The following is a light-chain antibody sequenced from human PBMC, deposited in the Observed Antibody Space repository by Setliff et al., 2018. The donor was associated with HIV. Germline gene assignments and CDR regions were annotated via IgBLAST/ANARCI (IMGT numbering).Light chain of an antibody. CDR1: SSNIGAGYD. CDR2: GNI. J-gene: IGLJ1*01. V-gene: IGLV1-40*01. Sequence: QSVLTQPPSVSGAPGQRVTISCTGSSSNIGAGYDVHWYQQVPGTAPKLLIYGNINRPSGVPDRFSGSKSGTSASLAITGLQAEDEADYYCQSYDSSLGGLYVFGTGTRSPS. CDR3: QSYDSSLGGLYV.